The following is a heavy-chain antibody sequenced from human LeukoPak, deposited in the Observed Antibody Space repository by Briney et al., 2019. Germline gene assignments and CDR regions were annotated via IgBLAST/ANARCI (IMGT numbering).Heavy chain of an antibody. V-gene: IGHV3-23*01. J-gene: IGHJ4*02. CDR3: AKGTYRPTYYFDY. D-gene: IGHD1-14*01. CDR1: GFTFSSYD. Sequence: PGGSLGLPCAASGFTFSSYDMSGVRQSPGKALEWLLAISGSGCNTYYADYVKVRFTISSDNSKHTLYLQINSLRAEDTAVYYCAKGTYRPTYYFDYWGQGTLVTVSS. CDR2: ISGSGCNT.